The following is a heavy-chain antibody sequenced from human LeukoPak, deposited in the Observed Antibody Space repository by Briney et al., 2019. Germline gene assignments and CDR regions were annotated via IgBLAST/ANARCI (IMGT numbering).Heavy chain of an antibody. V-gene: IGHV3-30*18. D-gene: IGHD6-19*01. CDR1: GFTFSSYG. Sequence: PGRSLRLSCAASGFTFSSYGMHWVRQATGKGLEWVAVISYDGSNKYYADSVKGRFTISRDNSKNTLYLQMNSLRAEDTAVYYCAKDRDSSGLNWFDPWGQGTLVTVSS. CDR3: AKDRDSSGLNWFDP. CDR2: ISYDGSNK. J-gene: IGHJ5*02.